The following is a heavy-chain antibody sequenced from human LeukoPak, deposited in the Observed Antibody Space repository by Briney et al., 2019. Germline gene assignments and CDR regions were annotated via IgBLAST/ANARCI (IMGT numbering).Heavy chain of an antibody. CDR3: ARDRLRYSSSLNWFDP. CDR2: INPNSGGT. D-gene: IGHD6-13*01. CDR1: GYTFTGYY. J-gene: IGHJ5*02. V-gene: IGHV1-2*06. Sequence: ASVKVSCKASGYTFTGYYMHWVRQAPGQGLEWMGRINPNSGGTNYAQKFQGRVTMTRDTSISTAYMELSRLRSDDTAVYYCARDRLRYSSSLNWFDPWGQGTLVTVSS.